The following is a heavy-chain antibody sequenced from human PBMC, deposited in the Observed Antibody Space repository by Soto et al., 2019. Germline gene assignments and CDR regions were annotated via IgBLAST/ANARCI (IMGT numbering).Heavy chain of an antibody. Sequence: QVQLVQSGAEVKKPGASVKVSCKASGYTFTGYFMHWVRQAPGQGLEWMGWINSNSGAKKYAQKFQGRVTLSRDTSISTAYMELSGLRSDDTAVYYCARGGGTILAPLPWGQGTLVTVSS. V-gene: IGHV1-2*02. CDR3: ARGGGTILAPLP. J-gene: IGHJ5*02. CDR1: GYTFTGYF. D-gene: IGHD3-3*01. CDR2: INSNSGAK.